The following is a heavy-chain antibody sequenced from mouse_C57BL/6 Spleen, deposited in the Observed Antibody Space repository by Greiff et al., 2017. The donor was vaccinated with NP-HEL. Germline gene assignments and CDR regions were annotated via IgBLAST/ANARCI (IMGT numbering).Heavy chain of an antibody. CDR3: ARSPTTVVAHDY. J-gene: IGHJ2*01. D-gene: IGHD1-1*01. Sequence: VQLQQPGAELVMPGASVKLSCKASGYTFTSYWMHWVKQRPGQGLEWIGEIDPSDSYTNYNQKFKGKSTLTVDKSSSTAYMQLSSLTSEDSAVYYCARSPTTVVAHDYWGQGTTLTVSS. V-gene: IGHV1-69*01. CDR1: GYTFTSYW. CDR2: IDPSDSYT.